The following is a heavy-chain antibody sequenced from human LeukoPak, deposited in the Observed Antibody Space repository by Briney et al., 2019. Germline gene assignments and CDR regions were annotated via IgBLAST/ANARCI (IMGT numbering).Heavy chain of an antibody. V-gene: IGHV1-18*01. CDR1: GYTLTSYG. CDR2: ISGYNGNT. Sequence: ASVKVSCKASGYTLTSYGISWVRLAPGQGLEWMGWISGYNGNTNYAQKLQGRVTMTTDTSTSTAYMELRSLRSDDTAVYYCARETVAGTEADYWGQGTLVTVSS. D-gene: IGHD6-19*01. CDR3: ARETVAGTEADY. J-gene: IGHJ4*02.